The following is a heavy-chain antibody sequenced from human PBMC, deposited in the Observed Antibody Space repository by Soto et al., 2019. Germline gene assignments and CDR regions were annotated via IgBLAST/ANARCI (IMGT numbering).Heavy chain of an antibody. CDR1: GGSISSGGYY. J-gene: IGHJ4*02. V-gene: IGHV4-31*03. CDR3: ARSIKGYSYGYYYFDY. Sequence: SETLSLTCTVSGGSISSGGYYWSWIRQHPGKGLEWIGYIYYSGSTYYNPSLKSRVTISVDTSKNQFSLKLSSVTAADTAVYYCARSIKGYSYGYYYFDYWGQGTLVTVSS. CDR2: IYYSGST. D-gene: IGHD5-18*01.